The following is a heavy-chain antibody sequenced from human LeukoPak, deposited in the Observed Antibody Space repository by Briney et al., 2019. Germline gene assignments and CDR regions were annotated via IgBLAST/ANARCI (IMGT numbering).Heavy chain of an antibody. V-gene: IGHV4-59*01. CDR3: ARGVYIAAAQYGY. Sequence: SETLSLTCTVSGGSISSYYWSWIRQPPGKGLDWIGYIYYSGSTNYNPSLKSRATISVDTSKNQFSLKLSSVTAADTAVYYCARGVYIAAAQYGYWGQGTLVTVSS. CDR1: GGSISSYY. CDR2: IYYSGST. D-gene: IGHD6-13*01. J-gene: IGHJ4*02.